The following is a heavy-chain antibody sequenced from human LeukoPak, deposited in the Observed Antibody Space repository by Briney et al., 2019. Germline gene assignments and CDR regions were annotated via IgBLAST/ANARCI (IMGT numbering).Heavy chain of an antibody. Sequence: ASVKVSCKASGYTFTSYDLNWLRQATGQGPEWMGWMNPNSGATGYAQKFQGRVTMTRSASINTAYMELSSLRSEDTAVYYCARGYYYDSSGYYSFDFWGQGTLVTVSS. CDR1: GYTFTSYD. CDR3: ARGYYYDSSGYYSFDF. CDR2: MNPNSGAT. D-gene: IGHD3-22*01. J-gene: IGHJ4*02. V-gene: IGHV1-8*01.